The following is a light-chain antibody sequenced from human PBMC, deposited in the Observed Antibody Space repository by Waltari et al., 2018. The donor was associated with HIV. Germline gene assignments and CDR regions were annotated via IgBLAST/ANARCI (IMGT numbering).Light chain of an antibody. CDR3: CSYAGNYTLV. Sequence: QSALTQPRSVSGSPGQSVTVSCTGTSSDVGGYNYVSWYQQPPGKAPKLMIYDVNKRPSGVPDRFSGSKSGNTASLTISGLQAEDEADYYCCSYAGNYTLVFGGGTKLTVL. CDR2: DVN. J-gene: IGLJ2*01. V-gene: IGLV2-11*01. CDR1: SSDVGGYNY.